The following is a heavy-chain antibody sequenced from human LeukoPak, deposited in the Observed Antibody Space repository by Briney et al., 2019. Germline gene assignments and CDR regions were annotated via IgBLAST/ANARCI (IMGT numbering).Heavy chain of an antibody. CDR1: ADIVSSNTAA. D-gene: IGHD3-10*01. CDR2: TYYRSNWVY. J-gene: IGHJ5*01. V-gene: IGHV6-1*01. CDR3: ARASYYGSGTYSRFDP. Sequence: KPSQTLSLTCAISADIVSSNTAAWTWSRQSPSRGPEWLGRTYYRSNWVYDYAVSVRSRITINPDTSKNQFSLQLNSVTPEDTAIYYCARASYYGSGTYSRFDPWGQGTLVTVSA.